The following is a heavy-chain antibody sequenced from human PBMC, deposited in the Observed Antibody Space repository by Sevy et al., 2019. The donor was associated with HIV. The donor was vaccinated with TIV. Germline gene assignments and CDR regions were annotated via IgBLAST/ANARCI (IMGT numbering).Heavy chain of an antibody. Sequence: GGSLRLSCAVSGFTLTNEFFSWVRQAPGKGLEWVAVVYSGGATYYADSVKGRFTISRDNAKNSVYLQMNSLTAEDTAVYYCARDRWAKYPEDGFDIWGQGTMVTVSS. CDR2: VYSGGAT. CDR1: GFTLTNEF. CDR3: ARDRWAKYPEDGFDI. V-gene: IGHV3-66*01. J-gene: IGHJ3*02.